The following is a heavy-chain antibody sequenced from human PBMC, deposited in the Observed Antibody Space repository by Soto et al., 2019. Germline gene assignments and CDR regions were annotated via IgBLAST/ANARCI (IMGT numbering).Heavy chain of an antibody. J-gene: IGHJ4*02. Sequence: GGSLRLSCAASGFTFSSYAMSWVRQAPGKGLEWVSAISGSGGSTYYADSVKGRFTISRDNSKNTLYLQMNSLRAEDTAVYYCAKGPGCSSSWYWVYWGQGTLVTVSS. V-gene: IGHV3-23*01. CDR1: GFTFSSYA. CDR3: AKGPGCSSSWYWVY. D-gene: IGHD6-13*01. CDR2: ISGSGGST.